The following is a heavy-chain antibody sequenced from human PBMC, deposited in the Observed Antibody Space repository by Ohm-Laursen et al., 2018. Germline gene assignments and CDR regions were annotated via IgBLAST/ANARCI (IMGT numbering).Heavy chain of an antibody. V-gene: IGHV3-74*01. D-gene: IGHD3/OR15-3a*01. J-gene: IGHJ4*02. CDR1: GFTFSHYW. CDR2: ITSDGTST. Sequence: SLRLSCAASGFTFSHYWMHWVRQPPGEGLVWVSRITSDGTSTAYADSVRGRFTISRDTAKNTLYLQMNSLRVEDTAVYFCARGGGHDDSWKHGFWTGYKLPDYWGQGSLVTVSS. CDR3: ARGGGHDDSWKHGFWTGYKLPDY.